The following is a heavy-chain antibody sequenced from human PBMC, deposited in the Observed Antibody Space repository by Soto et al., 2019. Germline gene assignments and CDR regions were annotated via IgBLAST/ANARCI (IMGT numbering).Heavy chain of an antibody. V-gene: IGHV4-59*08. CDR1: GGSIRSHN. J-gene: IGHJ6*04. Sequence: QVQLQESGPGLVKPSETLSLTCSVPGGSIRSHNWSWIRQPPGKGLEWIGCMYYSAMTEYNPSLKSRVTISADTSNNKVSLRLTSVTAADTAVYYCARHLFDSWKGYPYYYGLEVWGKGTAVTVSS. CDR2: MYYSAMT. D-gene: IGHD3-3*01. CDR3: ARHLFDSWKGYPYYYGLEV.